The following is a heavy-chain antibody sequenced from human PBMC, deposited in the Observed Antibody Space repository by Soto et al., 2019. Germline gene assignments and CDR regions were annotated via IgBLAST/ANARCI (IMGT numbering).Heavy chain of an antibody. CDR2: IIPIFGTA. V-gene: IGHV1-69*13. CDR1: GGTFSSYA. CDR3: ARETLSYGSALDV. J-gene: IGHJ6*02. Sequence: GASVKVSCKASGGTFSSYAISWVRQAPGQGLEWMGGIIPIFGTANYAQKFQGRVTITADESTSTAYMELSSLRSEDTGLYYCARETLSYGSALDVWGQGTTVTVSS. D-gene: IGHD3-16*01.